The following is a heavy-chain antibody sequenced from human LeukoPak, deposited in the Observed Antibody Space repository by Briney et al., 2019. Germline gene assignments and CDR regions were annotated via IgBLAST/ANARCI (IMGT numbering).Heavy chain of an antibody. Sequence: PSETLSLTCAVYGGSFSGFYWSWMRQPPGKGLEWIGDINHSGGTNYIPALKSRVTISVDTSKNQFSLKLSSVTAADTAVYYCAREGYPKRWLQPLLSLHKENYYYYYMDVWGKGTTVTVSS. CDR3: AREGYPKRWLQPLLSLHKENYYYYYMDV. V-gene: IGHV4-34*01. CDR1: GGSFSGFY. CDR2: INHSGGT. J-gene: IGHJ6*03. D-gene: IGHD5-24*01.